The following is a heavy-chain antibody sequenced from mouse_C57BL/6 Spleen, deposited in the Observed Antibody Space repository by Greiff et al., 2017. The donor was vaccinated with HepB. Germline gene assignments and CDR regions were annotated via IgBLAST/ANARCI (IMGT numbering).Heavy chain of an antibody. V-gene: IGHV1-81*01. J-gene: IGHJ3*01. Sequence: QVQLQQSGAELARPGASVKLSCKASGYTFTSYGISWVKQRTGQGLEWIGEIYPRSGNTYYNEKFKGKATLTADKSSSTAYMELRSLTSEDSAVYFCASYYYGSSGLQAWFAYWGQGTLVTVSA. CDR2: IYPRSGNT. CDR3: ASYYYGSSGLQAWFAY. CDR1: GYTFTSYG. D-gene: IGHD1-1*01.